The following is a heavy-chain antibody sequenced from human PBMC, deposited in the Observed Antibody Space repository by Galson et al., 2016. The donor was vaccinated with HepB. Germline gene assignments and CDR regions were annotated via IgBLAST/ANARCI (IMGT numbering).Heavy chain of an antibody. CDR3: ARGTRYYSSSWFDP. J-gene: IGHJ5*02. D-gene: IGHD2-2*01. V-gene: IGHV4-34*01. CDR1: GGSFSDYY. Sequence: ETLSLTCAVYGGSFSDYYWSWIRQPPGKGLEWIGEIIQSGRTNYNPSLESRVTMSLDTSQNHFSLKLTSVTAADTAVYYCARGTRYYSSSWFDPWGQGTLVTVSS. CDR2: IIQSGRT.